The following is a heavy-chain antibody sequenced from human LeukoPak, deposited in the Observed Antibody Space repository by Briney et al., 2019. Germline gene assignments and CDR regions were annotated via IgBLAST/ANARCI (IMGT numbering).Heavy chain of an antibody. J-gene: IGHJ5*02. D-gene: IGHD2-8*02. CDR1: GFTFSSYW. CDR3: ASENWWNWFDP. Sequence: PGGSPRLSCAASGFTFSSYWMSWVRQAPGKGLEWVANIKQDGSEKYYVDSVKGRFTISRDNAKNSLYLQMNSLRAEDTAVYYCASENWWNWFDPWGQGTLVTVSS. V-gene: IGHV3-7*01. CDR2: IKQDGSEK.